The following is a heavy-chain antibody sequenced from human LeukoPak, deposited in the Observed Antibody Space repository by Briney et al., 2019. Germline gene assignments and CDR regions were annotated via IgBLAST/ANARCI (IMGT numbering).Heavy chain of an antibody. V-gene: IGHV4-59*01. Sequence: SETLSLTCTVSGGSISSYYWSWIRQPPGKGLEWIGYIYYSGSTNYNPSLKSRVTISVDTSKNQFSLKLSSVTAADTAVYYCARGSSTADPWGQGTLVTVSS. CDR3: ARGSSTADP. J-gene: IGHJ5*02. CDR1: GGSISSYY. CDR2: IYYSGST. D-gene: IGHD6-13*01.